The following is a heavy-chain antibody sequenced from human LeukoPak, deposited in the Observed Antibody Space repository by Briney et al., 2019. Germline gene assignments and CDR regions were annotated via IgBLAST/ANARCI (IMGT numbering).Heavy chain of an antibody. J-gene: IGHJ6*03. CDR2: INPNSGGT. CDR1: GYTFTGYY. Sequence: RASVKVSCKASGYTFTGYYMHWVRQAPGQGLEWMGWINPNSGGTNYAQKFQGRVTMTRDTSTSTAYMELSRLRSDDTAVYYCARDPMPRWELLRHYYMDVWGKGTTVTVSS. D-gene: IGHD1-26*01. CDR3: ARDPMPRWELLRHYYMDV. V-gene: IGHV1-2*02.